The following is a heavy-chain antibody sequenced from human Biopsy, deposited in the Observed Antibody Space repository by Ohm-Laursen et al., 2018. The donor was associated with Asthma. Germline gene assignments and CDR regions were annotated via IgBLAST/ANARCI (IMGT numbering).Heavy chain of an antibody. CDR2: MYHSGSP. V-gene: IGHV4-39*01. J-gene: IGHJ4*02. D-gene: IGHD3-22*01. CDR1: GGSITSSSYY. CDR3: VRHQYSSSWSTFDY. Sequence: SDPLSLTCIVSGGSITSSSYYWGWIRQPPGKGMEWIGSMYHSGSPYYHPSLKSRPTISVDTSKNQLSLKISSVTAADTAVYFCVRHQYSSSWSTFDYWGQGALVTVSS.